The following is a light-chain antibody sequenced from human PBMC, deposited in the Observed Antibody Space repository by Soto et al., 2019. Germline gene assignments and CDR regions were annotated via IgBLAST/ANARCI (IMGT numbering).Light chain of an antibody. CDR3: QEYNNYWT. CDR1: QGISSW. Sequence: DIQMTQSPSTLSASVGDRVTITCRASQGISSWLAWYQQKPGKAPKLLIYDASSLESGVPSRFSGSGSGTEFTLPISSLHPDDFATYYCQEYNNYWTFGQGTKVDIK. V-gene: IGKV1-5*01. J-gene: IGKJ1*01. CDR2: DAS.